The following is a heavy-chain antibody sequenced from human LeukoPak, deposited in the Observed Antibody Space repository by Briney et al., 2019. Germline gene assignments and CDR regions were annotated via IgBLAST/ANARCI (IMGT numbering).Heavy chain of an antibody. V-gene: IGHV3-53*05. Sequence: PGGSLRLSCAASGFTVSSNYMSWVRQAPGKGLEWVSVIYSGGSTYYADSVKGRFTISRDNSKNTLYLQMNSLRAEDTAVYYCARDRYCSSTSCYRIAVAGTGYYYMDVWGKGTTVTVSS. CDR1: GFTVSSNY. D-gene: IGHD2-2*01. CDR3: ARDRYCSSTSCYRIAVAGTGYYYMDV. J-gene: IGHJ6*03. CDR2: IYSGGST.